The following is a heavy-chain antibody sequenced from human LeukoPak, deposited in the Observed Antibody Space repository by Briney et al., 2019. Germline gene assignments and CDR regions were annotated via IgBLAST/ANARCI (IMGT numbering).Heavy chain of an antibody. CDR3: ARGKLDADFAWRWATCGMDV. V-gene: IGHV3-30-3*01. CDR1: GFTFSSYA. Sequence: GRSLRLSCAASGFTFSSYAVHWVRQAPGKGLEWVAVISFDGSDIYYTDSAQGRFTISRDNSKFTVYLQMSSLREGDTAIYYCARGKLDADFAWRWATCGMDVWGQGTTVIVS. J-gene: IGHJ6*02. D-gene: IGHD4-17*01. CDR2: ISFDGSDI.